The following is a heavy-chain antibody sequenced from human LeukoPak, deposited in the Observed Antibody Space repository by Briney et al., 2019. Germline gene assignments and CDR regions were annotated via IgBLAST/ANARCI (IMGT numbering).Heavy chain of an antibody. CDR2: ISDDGSKK. Sequence: GGSQRLSCSASGFTFSSYAMHWVRQAPGKGLEWVAVISDDGSKKHYAESVKGRFTISRDNSKNTLYMQMSSLRGEDTAVYFCARARGRDDGYDYLFDYWGQGTLVTVSS. CDR3: ARARGRDDGYDYLFDY. CDR1: GFTFSSYA. J-gene: IGHJ4*02. V-gene: IGHV3-30-3*01. D-gene: IGHD5-12*01.